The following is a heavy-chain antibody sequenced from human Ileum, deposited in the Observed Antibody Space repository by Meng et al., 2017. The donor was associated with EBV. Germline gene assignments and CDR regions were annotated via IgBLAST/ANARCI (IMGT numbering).Heavy chain of an antibody. Sequence: QQPGPGLVQPPEPLFLTCPVSVGSVSSYYWSWSRQPPGKGLEWIGCIYYSGSTNYTPSLKSRVTISVDTSKNQFSLSLSSVTAADTAVYYCARGGWSLDYWGQGTLVTVSS. J-gene: IGHJ4*02. CDR2: IYYSGST. D-gene: IGHD2-15*01. V-gene: IGHV4-59*08. CDR1: VGSVSSYY. CDR3: ARGGWSLDY.